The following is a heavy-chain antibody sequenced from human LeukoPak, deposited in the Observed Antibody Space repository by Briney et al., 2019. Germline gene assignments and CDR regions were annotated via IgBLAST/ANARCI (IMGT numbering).Heavy chain of an antibody. J-gene: IGHJ4*02. CDR2: ISYRSSNI. CDR1: GFTFSDCD. D-gene: IGHD6-13*01. V-gene: IGHV3-21*01. Sequence: TGGSLRLSCTASGFTFSDCDMNWVRQAPGKGLEWVSSISYRSSNIYYADSVKGRFTISRDNAKNSLYLQMDSLRAEDTAVYFCGRAFPPLRTAAAGDYWGQGTLVTVSS. CDR3: GRAFPPLRTAAAGDY.